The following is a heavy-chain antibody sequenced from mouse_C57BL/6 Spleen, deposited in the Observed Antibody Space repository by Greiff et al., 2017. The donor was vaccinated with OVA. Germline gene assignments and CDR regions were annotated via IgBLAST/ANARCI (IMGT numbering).Heavy chain of an antibody. CDR2: IRSKSSNYAT. CDR3: VREGYYSNYLPWYFDV. D-gene: IGHD2-5*01. J-gene: IGHJ1*03. Sequence: EVQLVESGGGLVQPKGSLKLSCAASGFTFNTYAMHWVRQAPGKGLEWVARIRSKSSNYATYYADSVKDRFTISRDDSQSMLYLQMNNLKTEDTAMYYCVREGYYSNYLPWYFDVWGTGTTVTVSS. V-gene: IGHV10-3*01. CDR1: GFTFNTYA.